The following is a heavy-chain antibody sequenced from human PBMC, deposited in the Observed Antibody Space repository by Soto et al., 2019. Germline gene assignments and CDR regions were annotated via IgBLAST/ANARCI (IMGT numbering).Heavy chain of an antibody. CDR1: GFTFSSYA. CDR2: ISGSGGST. Sequence: EVQLLESGGGLVQPGGSLRLSCAASGFTFSSYAMSWVRQAPGKGLEWVSAISGSGGSTYYADSVKGRFIISRDNSKNTLYLQMNSLRAEDTAVYYCAKDLDSYSSSWYSVYWGQGTLVTVSS. J-gene: IGHJ4*02. CDR3: AKDLDSYSSSWYSVY. V-gene: IGHV3-23*01. D-gene: IGHD6-13*01.